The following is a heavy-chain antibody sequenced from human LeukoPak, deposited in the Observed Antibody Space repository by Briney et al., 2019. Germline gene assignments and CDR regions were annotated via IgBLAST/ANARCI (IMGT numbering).Heavy chain of an antibody. CDR3: ARKPEGMDV. D-gene: IGHD1-14*01. J-gene: IGHJ6*02. V-gene: IGHV1-2*06. CDR2: INPSSGGT. Sequence: ASVKVSCKASGYTFTGYYIHWVRQAPGQGLEWMGRINPSSGGTNYAQKFQGTVTMTKDTSISTAYMELSRLRSDDTAVYYCARKPEGMDVWGQGTTVTVSS. CDR1: GYTFTGYY.